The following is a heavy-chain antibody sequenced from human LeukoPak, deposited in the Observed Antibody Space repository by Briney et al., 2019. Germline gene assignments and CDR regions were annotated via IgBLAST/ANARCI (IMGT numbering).Heavy chain of an antibody. J-gene: IGHJ4*02. V-gene: IGHV3-23*01. CDR3: AKDGQL. D-gene: IGHD5-24*01. CDR1: GFIFSDYA. CDR2: ISGSGGNT. Sequence: GGSLRLSCAASGFIFSDYAMSWVRQAPGKGLEWVSGISGSGGNTYYADSVKGRVTISRDNSKNTLYLQMNSLRAGDTAVYYCAKDGQLRGQGTLVTVSS.